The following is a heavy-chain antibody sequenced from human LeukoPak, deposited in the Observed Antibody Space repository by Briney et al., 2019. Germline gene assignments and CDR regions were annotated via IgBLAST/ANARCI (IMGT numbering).Heavy chain of an antibody. CDR3: AHRRYNCNFY. J-gene: IGHJ4*02. CDR1: GFLLSASGVG. V-gene: IGHV2-5*01. D-gene: IGHD1-7*01. CDR2: VSWNDDK. Sequence: SGLTLVNPTQTFTLTCTFSGFLLSASGVGVGWIRQPPGKALEWLALVSWNDDKRYSPAMKSRLTITKDTSKNQVVLTMTNMDPEDTATYYCAHRRYNCNFYWGQGTLVTVSS.